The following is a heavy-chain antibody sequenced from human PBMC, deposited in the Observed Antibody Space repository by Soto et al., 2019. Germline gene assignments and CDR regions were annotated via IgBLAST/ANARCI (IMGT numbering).Heavy chain of an antibody. D-gene: IGHD3-22*01. CDR1: GGSISSYY. J-gene: IGHJ4*02. Sequence: PSETLSLTCTVSGGSISSYYWSWIRQPPGKGLEWIGYIYYSGSTNYNPSLKSRVTISVDTSKNQFSLKLSSVTAADTAVYYCAGDTYYYDSSGYWWGQGTLVTVSS. CDR3: AGDTYYYDSSGYW. V-gene: IGHV4-59*08. CDR2: IYYSGST.